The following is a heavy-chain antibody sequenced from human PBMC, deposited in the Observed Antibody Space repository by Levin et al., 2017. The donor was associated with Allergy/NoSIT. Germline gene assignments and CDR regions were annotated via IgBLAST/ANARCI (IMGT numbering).Heavy chain of an antibody. CDR3: ARYGGSYLDY. CDR1: GFTFSSYW. D-gene: IGHD1-26*01. J-gene: IGHJ4*02. Sequence: GGSLRLSCAASGFTSGFTFSSYWMSWVRQAPGKGLEWVANINQDGIEKYYVDSVKGRFTISRDNAKNSLYLQMNSLRAEETAVYYCARYGGSYLDYWGQGTLVTVSS. V-gene: IGHV3-7*01. CDR2: INQDGIEK.